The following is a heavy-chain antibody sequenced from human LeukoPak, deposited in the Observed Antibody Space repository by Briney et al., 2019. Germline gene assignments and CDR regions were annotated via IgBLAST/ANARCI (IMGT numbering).Heavy chain of an antibody. J-gene: IGHJ4*02. CDR3: ARDLYESSLRRKKYYYDSSGYNTTYDY. V-gene: IGHV1-46*01. D-gene: IGHD3-22*01. CDR1: GYTFTSYY. Sequence: GASVKVSCKASGYTFTSYYMHWVRQAPGQGLEWMGIINPSGGSTSYAQKFQGRVTMTRDTSTSTVYMELSSLRSEDTAVYYCARDLYESSLRRKKYYYDSSGYNTTYDYWGQGTLVTVSS. CDR2: INPSGGST.